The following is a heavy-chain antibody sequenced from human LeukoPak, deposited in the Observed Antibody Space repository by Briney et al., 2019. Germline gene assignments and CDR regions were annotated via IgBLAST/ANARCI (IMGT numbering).Heavy chain of an antibody. J-gene: IGHJ5*02. CDR2: VYYTGSI. Sequence: SETLSLTRAVSGYSISSGFYWAWVRQPPGKGLEWIGSVYYTGSIRYNTSLKSRVTISVDMSKNDLFLTLSSVTAADTAFYYCARRDYRAWFDPWGQGILVTVSP. V-gene: IGHV4-38-2*01. CDR1: GYSISSGFY. D-gene: IGHD2-21*01. CDR3: ARRDYRAWFDP.